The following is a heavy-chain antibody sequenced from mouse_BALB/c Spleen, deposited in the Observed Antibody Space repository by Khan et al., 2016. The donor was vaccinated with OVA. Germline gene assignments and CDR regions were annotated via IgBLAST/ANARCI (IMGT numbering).Heavy chain of an antibody. CDR2: IDPFNGGT. J-gene: IGHJ4*01. Sequence: EVQLQQSGPELMKPGASVKISCKASGYSFTSYYIHWVKQSHGKSLEWIGYIDPFNGGTSYNQKFKGKATLTLDKSSCTAYLHLSSLTSEDSAVDFCARGGLGLRAYAMDYWGQGTSVTVSS. D-gene: IGHD3-1*01. CDR1: GYSFTSYY. CDR3: ARGGLGLRAYAMDY. V-gene: IGHV1S135*01.